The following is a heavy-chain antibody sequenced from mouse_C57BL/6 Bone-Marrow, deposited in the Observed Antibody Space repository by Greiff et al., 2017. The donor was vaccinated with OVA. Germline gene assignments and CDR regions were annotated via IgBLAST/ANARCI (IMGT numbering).Heavy chain of an antibody. J-gene: IGHJ4*01. CDR1: GFTFSNYW. D-gene: IGHD2-2*01. Sequence: DVKLQESGGGLVQPGGSMKLSCVASGFTFSNYWMNWVRQSPEKGLEWVAQIRLKSDNYATHYAESVKGRFTISRDDSKSSVYLQMNNLRAEDTGIYYCTGNGWNYAMDYWGQGTSVTVSS. CDR3: TGNGWNYAMDY. CDR2: IRLKSDNYAT. V-gene: IGHV6-3*01.